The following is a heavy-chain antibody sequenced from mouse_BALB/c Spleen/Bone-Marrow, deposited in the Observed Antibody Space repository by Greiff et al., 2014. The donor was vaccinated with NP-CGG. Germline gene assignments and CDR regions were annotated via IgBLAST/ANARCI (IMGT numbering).Heavy chain of an antibody. CDR1: GFSLTNYG. CDR3: ARITTATGAMDY. CDR2: IWADGST. V-gene: IGHV2-9*02. Sequence: VKVEESGPGLVAPSQSLSITCTVSGFSLTNYGVHWVRQPPGKGLEWLGVIWADGSTNYNSALMSRLSISKDNSKSQVFFKMNSLQTDDTAMYYCARITTATGAMDYWGQGTSVTVSS. J-gene: IGHJ4*01. D-gene: IGHD1-2*01.